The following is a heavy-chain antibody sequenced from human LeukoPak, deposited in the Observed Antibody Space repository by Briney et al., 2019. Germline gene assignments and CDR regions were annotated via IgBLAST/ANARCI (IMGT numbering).Heavy chain of an antibody. J-gene: IGHJ5*02. D-gene: IGHD6-13*01. CDR1: GGTFSSYA. CDR3: ARWGSSWHQIPPDWFDP. Sequence: ASVKVSCKASGGTFSSYAISWARQAPGQGLEWMGRIIPIFGTVNYAQKFQGRITITADKSTSTAYMELSSLRSEDTAVYYCARWGSSWHQIPPDWFDPWGQGTLVTVSS. V-gene: IGHV1-69*06. CDR2: IIPIFGTV.